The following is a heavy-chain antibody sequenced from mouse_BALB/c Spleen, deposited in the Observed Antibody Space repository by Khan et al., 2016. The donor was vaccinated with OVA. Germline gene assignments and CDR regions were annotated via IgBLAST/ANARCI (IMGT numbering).Heavy chain of an antibody. CDR2: INSNGGST. CDR1: GFTFSTYG. V-gene: IGHV5-6-3*01. D-gene: IGHD2-14*01. Sequence: PLVESGGGLVQPGGSLKLSCAASGFTFSTYGMSWVRQTPDKRLELVATINSNGGSTYYPDSVKGRFTISRDNAKNTLYLQMSSLKSEDTAMYYGARGYDMDYGGQGTTVTVAS. CDR3: ARGYDMDY. J-gene: IGHJ4*01.